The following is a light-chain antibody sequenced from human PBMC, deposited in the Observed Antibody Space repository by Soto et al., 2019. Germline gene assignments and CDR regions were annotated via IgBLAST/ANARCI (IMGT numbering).Light chain of an antibody. CDR3: SSYTSSSTLV. CDR1: SSDVGGYNY. Sequence: QSALTQPASVSGSPGQSITISCTGTSSDVGGYNYVSWYQQHPGKAPKLMIYYVNNRPSGVSYRLSGSKSGNTAYLTISGRQAEYEADYYCSSYTSSSTLVFGGGTKLTVL. CDR2: YVN. J-gene: IGLJ2*01. V-gene: IGLV2-14*01.